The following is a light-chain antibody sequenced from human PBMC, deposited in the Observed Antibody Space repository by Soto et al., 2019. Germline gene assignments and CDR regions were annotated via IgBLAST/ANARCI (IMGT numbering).Light chain of an antibody. V-gene: IGKV3-11*01. J-gene: IGKJ4*01. CDR2: DSS. Sequence: EIVLTQSPATLSLSPGERATLSCRASQSVGTYFAWYQQKPGQAPRLLIYDSSNRATGIPPRFSGSGSGTDFTLTISSLEPEDFAVYYCQQRSDGPSTFGGGTKVEIK. CDR3: QQRSDGPST. CDR1: QSVGTY.